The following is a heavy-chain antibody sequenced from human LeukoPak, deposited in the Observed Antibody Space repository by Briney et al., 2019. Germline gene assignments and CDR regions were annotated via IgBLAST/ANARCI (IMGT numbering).Heavy chain of an antibody. D-gene: IGHD3-22*01. CDR1: GFTFSNYG. Sequence: GGSLRLSCAASGFTFSNYGMHWVRQAPGKGLEWVAVIWYDGSNKYYTDSVKGRFTISRDNSKNTLYLQMNSLRAEDTAVYYCARDWRVPEITMIVVGLGYWGQGTLVTVSS. J-gene: IGHJ4*02. V-gene: IGHV3-33*01. CDR2: IWYDGSNK. CDR3: ARDWRVPEITMIVVGLGY.